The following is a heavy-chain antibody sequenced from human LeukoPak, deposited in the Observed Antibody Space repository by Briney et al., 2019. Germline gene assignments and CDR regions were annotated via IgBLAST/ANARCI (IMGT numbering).Heavy chain of an antibody. CDR2: IYYTGST. J-gene: IGHJ5*02. CDR1: GGSISTYY. D-gene: IGHD1-26*01. Sequence: SETLSLTCTVSGGSISTYYWSWIQQPPGKGLEWIGYIYYTGSTSYNPSLKSRVTMSLDASKNQFSLELNSVTPADTAVYYCARGGNYWPQWWFDPWGRGTLVSVSS. CDR3: ARGGNYWPQWWFDP. V-gene: IGHV4-59*01.